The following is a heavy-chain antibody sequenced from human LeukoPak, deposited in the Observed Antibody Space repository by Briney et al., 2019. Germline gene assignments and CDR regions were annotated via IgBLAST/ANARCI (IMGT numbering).Heavy chain of an antibody. V-gene: IGHV1-24*01. CDR1: GYTLTELS. CDR2: FDPEDGET. CDR3: ATFILSYYDFWSGFDY. J-gene: IGHJ4*02. D-gene: IGHD3-3*01. Sequence: ASVTVSFKVSGYTLTELSMHWVRQAPGKGLEWMGGFDPEDGETIYAQKFQGRVTMTEDTSTDTAYMELSSLRSEDAAVYYCATFILSYYDFWSGFDYWGQGTLVTVSS.